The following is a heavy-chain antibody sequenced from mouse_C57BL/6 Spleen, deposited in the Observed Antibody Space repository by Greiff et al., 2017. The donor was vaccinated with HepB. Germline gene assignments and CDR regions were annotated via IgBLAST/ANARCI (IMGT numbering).Heavy chain of an antibody. CDR3: ARHWDYDGDYYAMDY. CDR2: IWSDGST. Sequence: VHLVESGPGLVAPSQSLSITCTVSGFSLTSYGVHWVRQPPGKGLEWLVVIWSDGSTTYNSALKSRLSISKDNSKSQVFLKMNSLQTDDTAMYYCARHWDYDGDYYAMDYWGQGTSVTVSS. V-gene: IGHV2-6-1*01. CDR1: GFSLTSYG. D-gene: IGHD2-4*01. J-gene: IGHJ4*01.